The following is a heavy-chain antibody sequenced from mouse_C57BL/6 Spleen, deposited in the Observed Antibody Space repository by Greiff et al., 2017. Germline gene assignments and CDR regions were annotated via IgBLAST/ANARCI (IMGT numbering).Heavy chain of an antibody. CDR1: GFTFTDYY. D-gene: IGHD1-1*01. Sequence: EVKLMESGGGLVQPGGSLSLSCAASGFTFTDYYMSWVRQPPGKALEWLGFLRNKANGYTTEYSASVKGRFTISRANSQSILYLQMNALGAEDSATYYCARYRSLAYFDVWGTGTTVTVSS. J-gene: IGHJ1*03. CDR2: LRNKANGYTT. CDR3: ARYRSLAYFDV. V-gene: IGHV7-3*01.